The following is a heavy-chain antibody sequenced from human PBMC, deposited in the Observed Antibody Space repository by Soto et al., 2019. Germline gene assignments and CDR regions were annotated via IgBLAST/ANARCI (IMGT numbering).Heavy chain of an antibody. J-gene: IGHJ4*02. CDR3: ASAGQYYDSSGYAN. CDR2: ISVYNGNT. V-gene: IGHV1-18*01. D-gene: IGHD3-22*01. Sequence: QVQLVQSGTEVKQPGASMKVSCKASGYSFATSGISWVRQAPGQGLEWMGWISVYNGNTNYDQKLQDRVTMTTDTSTRTAYLELRNLRSDDTAVYYCASAGQYYDSSGYANWGQGTLVTVSS. CDR1: GYSFATSG.